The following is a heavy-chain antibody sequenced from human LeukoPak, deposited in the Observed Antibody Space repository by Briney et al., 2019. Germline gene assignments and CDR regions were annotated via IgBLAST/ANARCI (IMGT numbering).Heavy chain of an antibody. V-gene: IGHV3-30*04. CDR3: ARGTTVIQTLDY. CDR2: ISYDGSDK. Sequence: GGSLRLSCAASGFSFSRYAMHWVRQAPGKGLEWVALISYDGSDKYYADSVKGRFSISRDNSKNTLYLQMNSLRAEDTAVYYCARGTTVIQTLDYWGQGTLVTVAS. J-gene: IGHJ4*02. D-gene: IGHD4-17*01. CDR1: GFSFSRYA.